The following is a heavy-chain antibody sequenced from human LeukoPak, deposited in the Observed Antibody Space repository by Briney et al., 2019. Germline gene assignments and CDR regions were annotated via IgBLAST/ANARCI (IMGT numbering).Heavy chain of an antibody. J-gene: IGHJ5*02. CDR2: INHSGST. D-gene: IGHD3-22*01. Sequence: SETLSLNCAGYSWTVSGYYWMRQPPPPGHGLEGIGEINHSGSTTYSPSLKSRVTISVGTSKNQFSLKLSSVTAADTAVYYCARCNRFYDSSGYPCGTWGQGTLVTVSS. CDR3: ARCNRFYDSSGYPCGT. V-gene: IGHV4-34*01. CDR1: SWTVSGYY.